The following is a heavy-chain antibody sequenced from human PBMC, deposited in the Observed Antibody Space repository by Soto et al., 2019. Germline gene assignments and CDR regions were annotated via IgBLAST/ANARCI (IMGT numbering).Heavy chain of an antibody. V-gene: IGHV1-8*01. D-gene: IGHD3-16*01. CDR3: ATMIRGLIHWIDT. CDR2: MYPNNGQT. CDR1: GDTFSNFD. J-gene: IGHJ5*02. Sequence: QVQLVQSGAEVKRPGASVKVSCKASGDTFSNFDFNWVRQATGQGPEWMGWMYPNNGQTAYARTFQGRVTMTWNSSTSTAYMELSSLTSEDTAVYYCATMIRGLIHWIDTWGQGTLVTVSS.